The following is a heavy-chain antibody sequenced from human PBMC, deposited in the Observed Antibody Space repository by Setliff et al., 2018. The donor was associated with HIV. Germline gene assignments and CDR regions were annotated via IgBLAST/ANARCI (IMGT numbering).Heavy chain of an antibody. Sequence: PSETLSLTCAVYGGSFSDYFWTWIRQPPGKGLEWIGDINHFGSTNYNPSLKSRVTISVDTSKSQFSLNLISVTATDTAVYYCARHPLSRRRGTTVTTVGAFDFWGQGTKVTVSS. J-gene: IGHJ3*01. CDR3: ARHPLSRRRGTTVTTVGAFDF. V-gene: IGHV4-34*01. CDR1: GGSFSDYF. CDR2: INHFGST. D-gene: IGHD4-17*01.